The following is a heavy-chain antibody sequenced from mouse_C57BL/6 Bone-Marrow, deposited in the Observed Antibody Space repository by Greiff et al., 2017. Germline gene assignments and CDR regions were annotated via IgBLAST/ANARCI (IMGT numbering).Heavy chain of an antibody. CDR1: GYTFTSYW. D-gene: IGHD2-3*01. CDR3: ARDGYYHDY. Sequence: QVQLQQPGAELVKPGASVKLSCKASGYTFTSYWMQWVKQRPGQGLEWIGEIDPSDSYTNYNQTFKGKATLTVDTSSSTAYMQLSSLTSEDSAVYYCARDGYYHDYWGQGTTLTVAS. J-gene: IGHJ2*01. CDR2: IDPSDSYT. V-gene: IGHV1-50*01.